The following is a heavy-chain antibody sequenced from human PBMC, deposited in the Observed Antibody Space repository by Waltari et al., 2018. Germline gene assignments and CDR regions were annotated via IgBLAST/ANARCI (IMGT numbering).Heavy chain of an antibody. D-gene: IGHD2-21*01. V-gene: IGHV3-30-3*01. J-gene: IGHJ4*02. CDR3: AECGGEGPTGKGTTDY. CDR2: IYYDGSTK. CDR1: GFTFSSYA. Sequence: QVQLVESGGGVVQPGRSLRLSCAASGFTFSSYAMHWVRQAPGKGMGWMACIYYDGSTKYYANSMKGGFTISRDNSKNTLYLQMNSLRAEETAVYYCAECGGEGPTGKGTTDYWGQGTLVTVSS.